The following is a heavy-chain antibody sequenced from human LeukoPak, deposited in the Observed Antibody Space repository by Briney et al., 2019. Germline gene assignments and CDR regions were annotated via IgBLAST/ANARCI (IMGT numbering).Heavy chain of an antibody. CDR2: INPSGGST. CDR3: ARDSGYDCSGGSCYGPYSFDY. D-gene: IGHD2-15*01. J-gene: IGHJ4*02. V-gene: IGHV1-46*01. CDR1: GYTFTSYY. Sequence: ASVKVSCKASGYTFTSYYMHWVRQAPGQGLEWMGIINPSGGSTSYAQKFQGRVTMTRDTSTSTAYMELSSLRSEDTAVYYCARDSGYDCSGGSCYGPYSFDYWGQGTLVTVSS.